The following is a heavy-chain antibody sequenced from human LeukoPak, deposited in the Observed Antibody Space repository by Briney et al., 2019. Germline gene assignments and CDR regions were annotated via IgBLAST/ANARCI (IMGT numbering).Heavy chain of an antibody. CDR1: GFTFSNYR. V-gene: IGHV3-74*01. CDR3: TSGPAYPFDS. J-gene: IGHJ4*02. Sequence: GGSLRLSCAASGFTFSNYRMHWVRQAPGKGLVWVSRIDSDGSSTSYAVSVKGRFTISRDNAKNTLYLQMNSLRADDTAVYYCTSGPAYPFDSWGQGALVTVSS. CDR2: IDSDGSST.